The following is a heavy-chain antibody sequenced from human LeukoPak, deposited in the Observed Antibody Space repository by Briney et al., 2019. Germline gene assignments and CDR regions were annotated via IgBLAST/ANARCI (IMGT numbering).Heavy chain of an antibody. Sequence: GGSLRLSCAASGFTFSSYGMHWVRQAPGKGLEWVAFIRYDGSNKYYADSVKGRFTISRDNSKNTLYLQMNSLRAEDTAVYYCAKDKSIAARYLFDYWGQGTLVTVSS. CDR3: AKDKSIAARYLFDY. D-gene: IGHD6-6*01. V-gene: IGHV3-30*02. CDR1: GFTFSSYG. J-gene: IGHJ4*02. CDR2: IRYDGSNK.